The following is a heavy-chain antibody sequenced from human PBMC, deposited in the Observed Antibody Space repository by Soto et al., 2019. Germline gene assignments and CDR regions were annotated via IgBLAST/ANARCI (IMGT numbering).Heavy chain of an antibody. CDR1: GGSFRGYY. CDR2: INHSGST. J-gene: IGHJ5*02. D-gene: IGHD3-10*01. V-gene: IGHV4-34*01. Sequence: SETLSLTCAVYGGSFRGYYWSWLRQPPGKGLEWIGEINHSGSTNYNPSLKSRVTISVDTSKNQFSLKLSSVTAADTAVYYCAAHLWFGDSNWFDPWGQGTLVTVSS. CDR3: AAHLWFGDSNWFDP.